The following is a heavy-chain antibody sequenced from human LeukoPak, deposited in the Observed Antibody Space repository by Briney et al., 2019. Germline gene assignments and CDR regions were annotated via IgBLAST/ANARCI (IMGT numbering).Heavy chain of an antibody. D-gene: IGHD3-22*01. CDR1: GFSFSNYA. Sequence: GGSLRLSCVASGFSFSNYALTWVRQAPGKGLEWVGFIRSKAYGGTTEYAASVKGRFTISRDDSKSIAYLQMNSLKTEDTAVYYCTRGGYHYDSSGKKPSGYYFDYWGQGTLVTVSS. CDR2: IRSKAYGGTT. J-gene: IGHJ4*02. V-gene: IGHV3-49*04. CDR3: TRGGYHYDSSGKKPSGYYFDY.